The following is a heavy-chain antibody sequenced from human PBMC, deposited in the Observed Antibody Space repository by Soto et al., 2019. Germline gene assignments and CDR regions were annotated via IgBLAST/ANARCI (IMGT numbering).Heavy chain of an antibody. CDR3: ARASYSSGWYWRYFDY. CDR1: GGSISSGGYY. D-gene: IGHD6-19*01. V-gene: IGHV4-31*03. CDR2: IYYSGST. J-gene: IGHJ4*02. Sequence: SETLSLTCTVSGGSISSGGYYWSWIRQHPGKGLEWIGYIYYSGSTYYNPSLKSRVTISVDTSKNQFSLKLSSVTAADTAVYYCARASYSSGWYWRYFDYWGQGTLVPVSS.